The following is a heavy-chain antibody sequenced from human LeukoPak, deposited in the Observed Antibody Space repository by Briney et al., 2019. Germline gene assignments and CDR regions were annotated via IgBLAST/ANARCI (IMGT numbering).Heavy chain of an antibody. J-gene: IGHJ4*02. Sequence: PGGSLRLSCAASGFTFSSYGMHWVRQAPGKGLEWVAFIRHDGTNEDYADSVKGRFTISRDNSRNTLYLQMNSLRTEDTAVYYCAKKEGNLDWLDYWGQGTLVTVSS. CDR2: IRHDGTNE. CDR3: AKKEGNLDWLDY. CDR1: GFTFSSYG. D-gene: IGHD3-9*01. V-gene: IGHV3-30*02.